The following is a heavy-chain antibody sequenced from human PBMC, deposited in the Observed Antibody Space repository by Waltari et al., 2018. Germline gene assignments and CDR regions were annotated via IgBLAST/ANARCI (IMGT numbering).Heavy chain of an antibody. V-gene: IGHV1-18*01. J-gene: IGHJ5*02. D-gene: IGHD6-6*01. CDR1: GYTFTSYG. CDR2: CSAYNGNT. Sequence: QVQLVQSGAEVKKPGASVKVSCKASGYTFTSYGISWVRQAPGQGLEWMGWCSAYNGNTNYAQKLQGRVTMTTDTSTSTAYMERRSLRSDDTAVYYCARDPIEYSSSGWFDPWGQGTLVTVSS. CDR3: ARDPIEYSSSGWFDP.